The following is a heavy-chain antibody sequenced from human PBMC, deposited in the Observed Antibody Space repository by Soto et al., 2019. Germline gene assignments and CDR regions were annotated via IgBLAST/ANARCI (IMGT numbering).Heavy chain of an antibody. CDR2: ISAYNGNT. J-gene: IGHJ4*02. D-gene: IGHD2-15*01. CDR3: ARSDCSGGSCYSYYFDY. V-gene: IGHV1-18*01. Sequence: QVQLVQSGAEVKKPGASVKVSCKASGYTFTSYGISWVRQAPGQGLEWMGWISAYNGNTNHEQKLQGRVTMTTDTSTSTSYMELRSLRSDDTAVYYCARSDCSGGSCYSYYFDYWGQGTLVTVSS. CDR1: GYTFTSYG.